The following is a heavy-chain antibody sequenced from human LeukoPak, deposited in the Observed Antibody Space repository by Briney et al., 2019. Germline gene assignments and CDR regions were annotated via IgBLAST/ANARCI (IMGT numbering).Heavy chain of an antibody. CDR1: GFTFSSYS. CDR3: ARDGFSWSHRAY. V-gene: IGHV3-21*01. CDR2: ISSSSSYI. D-gene: IGHD1-14*01. J-gene: IGHJ4*02. Sequence: GGSLRLSCGASGFTFSSYSMNWVRQAPGKGLEWVSSISSSSSYIYYADSVKGRFTISRDNAKNSLYLQMNSLRAEDTAVYYCARDGFSWSHRAYWGQGTLVTVSS.